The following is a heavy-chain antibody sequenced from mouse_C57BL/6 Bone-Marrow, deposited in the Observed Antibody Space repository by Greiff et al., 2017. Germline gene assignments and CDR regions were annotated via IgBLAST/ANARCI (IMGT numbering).Heavy chain of an antibody. CDR2: IDPETGGT. CDR3: TRSGDGYPWYFDV. Sequence: VKLQESGAELVRPGASVTLSCKASGYTFTDYEMHWVQQTPVHGLEWIGAIDPETGGTAYSQKFKGKAILTADKSSSTAYMELRSLTSEDSAVYYCTRSGDGYPWYFDVWGTGTTVTVSS. D-gene: IGHD2-3*01. J-gene: IGHJ1*03. V-gene: IGHV1-15*01. CDR1: GYTFTDYE.